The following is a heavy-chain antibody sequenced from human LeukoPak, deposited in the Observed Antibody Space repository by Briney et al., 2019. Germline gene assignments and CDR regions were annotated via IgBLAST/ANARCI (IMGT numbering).Heavy chain of an antibody. Sequence: GGSPRLSCAASGFTFSSYAMHWVRQAPGKGLEWVAVISYDGSNKYYADSVKGRFTISRDNSKNTLYLQMNSLRAEDTAVYYCARDVRSGSYHKRPGWLDYWGQGTLVTVSS. D-gene: IGHD1-26*01. CDR3: ARDVRSGSYHKRPGWLDY. CDR2: ISYDGSNK. J-gene: IGHJ4*02. V-gene: IGHV3-30*04. CDR1: GFTFSSYA.